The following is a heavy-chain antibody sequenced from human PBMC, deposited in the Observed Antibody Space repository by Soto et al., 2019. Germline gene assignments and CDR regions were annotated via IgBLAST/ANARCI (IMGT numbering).Heavy chain of an antibody. D-gene: IGHD3-3*01. CDR1: GGSESSYW. CDR2: IYPGDSDT. J-gene: IGHJ6*03. Sequence: GAAVKRSGEGCGGSESSYWRGWVHQMNRKGLEWMGIIYPGDSDTRYSPSFQGQVTISADKSISTAYLQWSSLKASDTAMYYCARHGLRFLEWPPSYYYYMAVWGKGTTVTISS. V-gene: IGHV5-51*07. CDR3: ARHGLRFLEWPPSYYYYMAV.